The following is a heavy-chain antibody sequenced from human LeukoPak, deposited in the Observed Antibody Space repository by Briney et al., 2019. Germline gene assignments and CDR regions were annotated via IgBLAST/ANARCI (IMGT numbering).Heavy chain of an antibody. Sequence: GASVKVSCKASGYTFSTYGITWVREAPGQGPEWLGWISGSTGSTHYAQAVQGRVTMTTDTSTATAYMELRSLRSDDTAVYYCARVGRDGSDINCYWADWFDPWGQGTLVIVSS. J-gene: IGHJ5*02. CDR1: GYTFSTYG. CDR2: ISGSTGST. V-gene: IGHV1-18*01. CDR3: ARVGRDGSDINCYWADWFDP. D-gene: IGHD2-21*02.